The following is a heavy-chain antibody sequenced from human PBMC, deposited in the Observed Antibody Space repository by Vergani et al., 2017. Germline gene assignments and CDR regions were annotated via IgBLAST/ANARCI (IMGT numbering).Heavy chain of an antibody. V-gene: IGHV3-23*04. J-gene: IGHJ4*02. CDR2: ISGSGGST. CDR1: GFTVSSNY. Sequence: EVQLVETGGGLIQPGGSLRLSCAASGFTVSSNYMSWVRQAPGKGLEWVSAISGSGGSTYYADSVKGRFTISRDNSKNTLYLQMNSLRAEDTAVYYCAKDSVLRFLEWLPRPFDYWGQGTLVTVSS. D-gene: IGHD3-3*01. CDR3: AKDSVLRFLEWLPRPFDY.